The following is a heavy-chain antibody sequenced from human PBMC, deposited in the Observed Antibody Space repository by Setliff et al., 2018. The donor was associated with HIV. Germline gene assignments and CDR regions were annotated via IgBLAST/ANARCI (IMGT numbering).Heavy chain of an antibody. CDR3: ARGEQSVLWSGYFPEGFFDY. CDR1: GGSISSGGDY. V-gene: IGHV4-31*03. D-gene: IGHD3-3*01. J-gene: IGHJ4*02. Sequence: PSETLSLTCTVSGGSISSGGDYWNWIRQHPGKGLEWIGYIYYNGSPYYNPSLKSRVTISVDTSKNQFSLKLSSVTAADTAVYYCARGEQSVLWSGYFPEGFFDYWGQGTRVTVSS. CDR2: IYYNGSP.